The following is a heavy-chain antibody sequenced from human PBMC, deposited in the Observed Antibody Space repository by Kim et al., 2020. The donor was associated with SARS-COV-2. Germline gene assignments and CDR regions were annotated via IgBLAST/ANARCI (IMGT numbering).Heavy chain of an antibody. Sequence: ADSMKGRYTMSRDNAKNSLYLQMNSLRAEDTAVYYCARDSGYSSTWGFDPWGQGTLVTVSS. V-gene: IGHV3-21*01. D-gene: IGHD6-13*01. CDR3: ARDSGYSSTWGFDP. J-gene: IGHJ5*02.